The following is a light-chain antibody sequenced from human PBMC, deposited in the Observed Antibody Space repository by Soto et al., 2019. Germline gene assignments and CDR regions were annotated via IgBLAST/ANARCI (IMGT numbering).Light chain of an antibody. J-gene: IGKJ4*01. CDR1: QSVTSR. V-gene: IGKV3-11*01. CDR2: DAS. CDR3: QQRYNWPLT. Sequence: EIVLTQSPATLSLSPGERATLSCRASQSVTSRLAWYQQRPGQAPRLLIFDASCRATAVPGRFSGSGSGTDFTLTISSLEPEDFAVYYCQQRYNWPLTFGGGTKVDIK.